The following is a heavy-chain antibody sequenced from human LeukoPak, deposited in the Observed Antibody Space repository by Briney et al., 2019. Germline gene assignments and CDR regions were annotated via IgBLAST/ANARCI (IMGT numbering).Heavy chain of an antibody. D-gene: IGHD3-10*01. CDR1: GFNFNDYA. CDR2: INPDGSTT. CDR3: AKDLHYGSADY. J-gene: IGHJ4*02. V-gene: IGHV3-74*01. Sequence: PGRSLRLSCAAYGFNFNDYAMHWVRQAPGKGLVWVSFINPDGSTTNYADSVKGRFTISRDNAKNALYLQMNSLRAEDTAVYYCAKDLHYGSADYWGQGTLVTVSS.